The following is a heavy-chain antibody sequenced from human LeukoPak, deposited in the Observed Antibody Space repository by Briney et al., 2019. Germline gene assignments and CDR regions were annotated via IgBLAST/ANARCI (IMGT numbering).Heavy chain of an antibody. CDR2: MSYDGSNK. J-gene: IGHJ4*02. CDR1: GFTFSCYA. CDR3: ASEGSYGSGSYYKPDYFDY. D-gene: IGHD3-10*01. V-gene: IGHV3-30*04. Sequence: GGSLRLSCAASGFTFSCYAMHWVRQAPGKGLEWVAVMSYDGSNKYYADSVRGRFTISRDNSKNTLYLHMNSLRAEDTAVYYCASEGSYGSGSYYKPDYFDYWGQGTLVTVSS.